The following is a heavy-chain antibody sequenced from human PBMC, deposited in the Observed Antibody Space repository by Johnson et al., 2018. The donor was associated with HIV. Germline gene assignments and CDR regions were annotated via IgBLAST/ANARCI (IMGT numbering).Heavy chain of an antibody. CDR1: GFTFSSYD. J-gene: IGHJ3*02. Sequence: EVQLVESGGGWVQPGGSLRLSCAASGFTFSSYDMHWVRQTTGKVLQWVSGIGTAGDTYYSGSVKGRFTISRENSKNTLYLQMNSLRAEDTAVYYCASGPQWLGDFDIWGQGTMVTVSS. CDR2: IGTAGDT. V-gene: IGHV3-13*01. CDR3: ASGPQWLGDFDI. D-gene: IGHD6-19*01.